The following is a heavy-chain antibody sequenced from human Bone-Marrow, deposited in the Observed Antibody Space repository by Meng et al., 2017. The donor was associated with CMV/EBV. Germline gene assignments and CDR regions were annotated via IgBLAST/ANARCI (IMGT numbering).Heavy chain of an antibody. J-gene: IGHJ6*02. CDR2: INPNSGGT. D-gene: IGHD3-3*01. CDR3: ARDAPDSPYYDFWSGWYYGMDV. Sequence: ASVKVSCKASGYTFTGYYMHWVRQAPGQGLEWMGWINPNSGGTNYAQKFQGRVTMTRDTSISTAYMELSRLRSDDTAVYYCARDAPDSPYYDFWSGWYYGMDVWGQATTVTVSS. CDR1: GYTFTGYY. V-gene: IGHV1-2*02.